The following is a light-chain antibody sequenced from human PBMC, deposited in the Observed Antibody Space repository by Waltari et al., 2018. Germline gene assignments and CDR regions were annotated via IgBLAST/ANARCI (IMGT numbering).Light chain of an antibody. CDR2: EVT. Sequence: QSALTQPPSVSGSPGQSVTIPCTGPSSDVGSNNRVSWYQQPPGTAPKLMIYEVTNRPSGVSDRFSGSKSGNTASLTISGLQADDEADYYCSSYTIRSTWVFGGGTRVTVL. J-gene: IGLJ2*01. V-gene: IGLV2-18*02. CDR1: SSDVGSNNR. CDR3: SSYTIRSTWV.